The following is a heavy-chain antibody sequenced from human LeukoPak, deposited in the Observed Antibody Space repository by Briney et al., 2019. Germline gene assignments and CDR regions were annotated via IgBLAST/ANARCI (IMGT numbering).Heavy chain of an antibody. CDR3: ARGGLWEVSSTTVIDY. Sequence: GGSLRLSCAASGFDFNNYVMHWVRQAPGKGLEWVAVISYDGSNKYYAHSVKGRFTISRDNSKNTLYLQMNSLRAEDTAVYSCARGGLWEVSSTTVIDYWGQGTLVTVSS. V-gene: IGHV3-30-3*01. J-gene: IGHJ4*02. D-gene: IGHD1-26*01. CDR2: ISYDGSNK. CDR1: GFDFNNYV.